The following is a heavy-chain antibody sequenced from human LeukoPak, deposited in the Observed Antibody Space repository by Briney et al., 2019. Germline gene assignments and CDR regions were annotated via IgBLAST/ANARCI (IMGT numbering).Heavy chain of an antibody. D-gene: IGHD6-19*01. CDR3: ARVRTSIAVAAELNLFDY. V-gene: IGHV4-31*03. CDR2: IYYSGST. CDR1: GGSISSGGYY. Sequence: PSETLSLTCTVSGGSISSGGYYWSWIRQHPGKGLEWIGYIYYSGSTYYNPSLKSRVTISVDTSKNQFSLKLSSVTAADTAVYYCARVRTSIAVAAELNLFDYWGQGTLVTVSS. J-gene: IGHJ4*02.